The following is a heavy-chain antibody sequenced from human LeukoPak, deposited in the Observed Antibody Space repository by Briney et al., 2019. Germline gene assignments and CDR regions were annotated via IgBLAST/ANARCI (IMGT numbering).Heavy chain of an antibody. CDR1: GFTFSSYA. V-gene: IGHV3-23*01. CDR3: AKLVRGVIIYFYY. J-gene: IGHJ4*02. D-gene: IGHD3-10*01. Sequence: GGSLRLSRAASGFTFSSYAMSWVRQAPGEGLVWVSAISGSGGSTYYADSVKGRFTISRDNSKNTLYLQMNSLRAEDTAVYYCAKLVRGVIIYFYYWGQGTLVTVSS. CDR2: ISGSGGST.